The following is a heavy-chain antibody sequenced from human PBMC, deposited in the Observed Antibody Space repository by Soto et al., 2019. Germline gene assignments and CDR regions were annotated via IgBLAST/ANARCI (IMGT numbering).Heavy chain of an antibody. D-gene: IGHD2-15*01. V-gene: IGHV1-18*01. CDR3: ARDGYCSGGSCYWDAFDI. J-gene: IGHJ3*02. Sequence: ASVKVSCKASGYTFTYYAIHWVRQAPGQRLEWMGWISADNGNTNYAQKLQGRVTMTTDTSTSTAYMELRSLRSDDTAVYYCARDGYCSGGSCYWDAFDIWGQGTMVTVSS. CDR1: GYTFTYYA. CDR2: ISADNGNT.